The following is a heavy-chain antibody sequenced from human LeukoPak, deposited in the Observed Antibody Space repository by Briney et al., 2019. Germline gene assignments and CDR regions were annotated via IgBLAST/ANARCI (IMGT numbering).Heavy chain of an antibody. J-gene: IGHJ4*02. CDR3: ARDPRGRLYYFDY. D-gene: IGHD1-26*01. V-gene: IGHV1-2*02. Sequence: GASVKVSCKASGYTFTDYHMYWMRQAPGQGLECMGWMNPNSGGTNYAQKFQGRVTMTRDTSISTAYMELSRLRSDDTAVYYCARDPRGRLYYFDYWGQGTLVTVSS. CDR1: GYTFTDYH. CDR2: MNPNSGGT.